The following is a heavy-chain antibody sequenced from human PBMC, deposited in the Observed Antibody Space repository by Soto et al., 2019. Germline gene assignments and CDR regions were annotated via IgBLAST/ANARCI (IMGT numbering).Heavy chain of an antibody. D-gene: IGHD3-22*01. Sequence: QLVQSGAEVKKPGSSVKVSCKASGGTFSSYAISWVRQAPGQGLEWMGGIIPIFGTANYAQKFQGRVTITADESTSTAYMELSSLRSEDTAVYYCAREAGDSSGYYFSDAFDIWGQGTMVTVSS. CDR2: IIPIFGTA. CDR3: AREAGDSSGYYFSDAFDI. V-gene: IGHV1-69*01. J-gene: IGHJ3*02. CDR1: GGTFSSYA.